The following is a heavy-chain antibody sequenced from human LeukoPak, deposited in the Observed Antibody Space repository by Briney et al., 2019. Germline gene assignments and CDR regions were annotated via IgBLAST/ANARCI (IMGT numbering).Heavy chain of an antibody. J-gene: IGHJ3*02. Sequence: GASVKVSCKASGYTFTSYAMNWVRQAPGQGLEWMGWINPNSGGTNYAQKFQGRVTMTRDTSISTAYMELSRLRSDDTAVYYCATRYTIFGVVDAFDIWGQGTMVTVSS. CDR2: INPNSGGT. CDR3: ATRYTIFGVVDAFDI. V-gene: IGHV1-2*02. D-gene: IGHD3-3*01. CDR1: GYTFTSYA.